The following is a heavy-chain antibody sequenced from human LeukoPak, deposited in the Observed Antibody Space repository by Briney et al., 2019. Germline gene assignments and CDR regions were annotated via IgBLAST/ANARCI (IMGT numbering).Heavy chain of an antibody. CDR1: GFTFSNAW. V-gene: IGHV3-15*01. Sequence: GGSLRLSCAASGFTFSNAWMSWVRQAPGKGLEWVGRIKSNTDGGTTDYAAPVKGRFTIARDDSKNTLYLQMNSLKTEDTAVYYCTTDHVSSGSGYAFDIWGQGTMVTVSS. CDR2: IKSNTDGGTT. D-gene: IGHD6-19*01. J-gene: IGHJ3*02. CDR3: TTDHVSSGSGYAFDI.